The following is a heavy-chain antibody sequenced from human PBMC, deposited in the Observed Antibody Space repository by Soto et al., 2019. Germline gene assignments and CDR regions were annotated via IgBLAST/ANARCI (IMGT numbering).Heavy chain of an antibody. CDR3: AQVRQYCSRADWYPEP. CDR1: GDSISSSNW. D-gene: IGHD2-2*01. V-gene: IGHV4-4*02. CDR2: INYGGSI. J-gene: IGHJ5*02. Sequence: SETLSLTCAVSGDSISSSNWWHWVRQSPDKGLEWIGGINYGGSINYNPSLKSRVTISMDKSRNQFSLKLNSVTAADTAVYYCAQVRQYCSRADWYPEPWGQGTRVTVXS.